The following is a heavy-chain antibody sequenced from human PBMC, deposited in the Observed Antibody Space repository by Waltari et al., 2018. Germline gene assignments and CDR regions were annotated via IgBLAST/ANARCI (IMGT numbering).Heavy chain of an antibody. CDR1: GGSVRTTRSS. D-gene: IGHD2-2*01. V-gene: IGHV4-39*02. CDR3: ARLSGYCDDTGCYGHYAMDV. CDR2: FYYPGNI. Sequence: QLQLQASGPGLVKPSETLSLTCTVPGGSVRTTRSSWAWVPQSPGKGLELIGTFYYPGNIYYNPSLTSRVTISVDSPQNHLSLRLSSVTAADTAVYYCARLSGYCDDTGCYGHYAMDVWGQGTTVTVSS. J-gene: IGHJ6*02.